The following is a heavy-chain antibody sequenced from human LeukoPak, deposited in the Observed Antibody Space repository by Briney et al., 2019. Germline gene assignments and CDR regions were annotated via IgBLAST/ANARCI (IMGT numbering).Heavy chain of an antibody. V-gene: IGHV4-39*01. CDR3: ARHVGRGGITMVRGVTNWFDP. CDR1: GGSISSSSYY. D-gene: IGHD3-10*01. J-gene: IGHJ5*02. Sequence: PSETLSLTCTVSGGSISSSSYYWGWIRQPPGKGLEWIGEINHSGSTNYNPSLKSRVTISVDTSKNQFSLKLSSVTAADTAVYYCARHVGRGGITMVRGVTNWFDPWGQGTLVTVSS. CDR2: INHSGST.